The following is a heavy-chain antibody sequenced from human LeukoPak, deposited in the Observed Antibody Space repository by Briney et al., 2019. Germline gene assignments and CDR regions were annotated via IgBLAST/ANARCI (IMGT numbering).Heavy chain of an antibody. D-gene: IGHD6-13*01. Sequence: PGGSLRLSCAASGITVSSNYMSWVRQAPGKGLEWVSSISSSSSYIYYADSVKGRFTISRDNAKNSLYLQMNSLRAEDTAVYYCASGSAAGTDYWGQGTLVTVSS. V-gene: IGHV3-21*01. CDR3: ASGSAAGTDY. CDR1: GITVSSNY. CDR2: ISSSSSYI. J-gene: IGHJ4*02.